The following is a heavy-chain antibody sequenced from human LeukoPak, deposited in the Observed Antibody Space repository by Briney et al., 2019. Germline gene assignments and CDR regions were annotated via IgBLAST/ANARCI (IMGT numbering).Heavy chain of an antibody. CDR1: GFTFSSYA. Sequence: GGSLRLSCAASGFTFSSYAMHWVRQAPGKGLEWVAVISYDGSNKYYADSVKGRFTISRDNSKNTLYLQMNSLRAEDTAVYYCARSGPNKPTRTTVTTGVGYWGQGTLVTVSS. CDR2: ISYDGSNK. D-gene: IGHD4-17*01. J-gene: IGHJ4*02. V-gene: IGHV3-30-3*01. CDR3: ARSGPNKPTRTTVTTGVGY.